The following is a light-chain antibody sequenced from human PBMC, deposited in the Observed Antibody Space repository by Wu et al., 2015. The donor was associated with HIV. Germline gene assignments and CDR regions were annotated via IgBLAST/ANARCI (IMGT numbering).Light chain of an antibody. CDR2: KAS. V-gene: IGKV1-5*03. J-gene: IGKJ1*01. CDR1: QSISNW. Sequence: DIQMTQSPLTLSASVGDRVTITCRASQSISNWLAWYQQKPGKAPKLLIYKASTLESGVPSRFSGSGSGTEFTLTISSLQPDDFAKFTYLYKLVTIVITVTFGQGTKLE. CDR3: LYKLVTIVITVT.